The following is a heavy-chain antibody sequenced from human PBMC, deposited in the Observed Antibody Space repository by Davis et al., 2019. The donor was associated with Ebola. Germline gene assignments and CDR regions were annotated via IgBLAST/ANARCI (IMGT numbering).Heavy chain of an antibody. CDR1: GFTFSSYW. CDR3: ARVITFGGVIVPYFDN. V-gene: IGHV3-7*03. Sequence: GESLKISCAASGFTFSSYWMSWVRQAPGKGLEWVANTKQDGSEKYYVDSVKGRFTISRDNAKNSLYLQMNNLRAEDTAVYYCARVITFGGVIVPYFDNWGQGTLVTVSS. J-gene: IGHJ4*02. CDR2: TKQDGSEK. D-gene: IGHD3-16*02.